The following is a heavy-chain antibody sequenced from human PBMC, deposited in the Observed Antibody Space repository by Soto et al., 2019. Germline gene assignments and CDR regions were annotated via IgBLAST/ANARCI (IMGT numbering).Heavy chain of an antibody. D-gene: IGHD2-2*01. CDR3: ARERFRYCSSTSCSPADY. Sequence: GGSLRLSCAASGFTFSSYGMHWVRQAPGKGLEWVAVIWYDGSNKYYADSVKGRFTISRDNSKNTLYLQMNSLRAADTAVYYCARERFRYCSSTSCSPADYWGQGTLVAVSS. CDR1: GFTFSSYG. V-gene: IGHV3-33*01. J-gene: IGHJ4*02. CDR2: IWYDGSNK.